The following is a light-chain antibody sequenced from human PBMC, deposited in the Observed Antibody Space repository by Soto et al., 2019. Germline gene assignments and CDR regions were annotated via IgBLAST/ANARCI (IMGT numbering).Light chain of an antibody. CDR2: GAS. Sequence: EIVLTQSPGTLSLSPGEGAALSSSASRSVNNNYLAWYQQKPGQAPRLLIFGASSRATGIPDRFIGSGSGTEFILTISRLEPDDFAVYYCEQYGYSPRTFGQGTKVDIK. V-gene: IGKV3-20*01. J-gene: IGKJ1*01. CDR1: RSVNNNY. CDR3: EQYGYSPRT.